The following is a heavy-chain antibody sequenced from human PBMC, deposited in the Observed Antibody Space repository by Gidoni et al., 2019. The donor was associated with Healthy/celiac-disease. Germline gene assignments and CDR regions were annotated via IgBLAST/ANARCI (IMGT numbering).Heavy chain of an antibody. CDR2: IIGSGGST. CDR1: GFTFSSYA. V-gene: IGHV3-23*01. J-gene: IGHJ1*01. CDR3: ALWDSSSWYAYFQH. D-gene: IGHD6-13*01. Sequence: EVQLLESGGGLVQPGGSLRLSCAASGFTFSSYAMSWVRQAPGKGLEWVSAIIGSGGSTYYADSVKGRFTISRDNSKNTLYLQMNSLRAEDTAVYYCALWDSSSWYAYFQHWGQGTLVTVSS.